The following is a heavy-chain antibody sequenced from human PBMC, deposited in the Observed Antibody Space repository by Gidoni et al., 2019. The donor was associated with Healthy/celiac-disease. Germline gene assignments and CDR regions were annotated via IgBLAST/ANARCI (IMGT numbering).Heavy chain of an antibody. CDR3: ARHRSIYYDSSGYLPGFDY. CDR2: IYYSGST. D-gene: IGHD3-22*01. J-gene: IGHJ4*02. Sequence: QLQLQESGPGLVKPSETLSLTCTVSGGSISSSSYYWGWIRQPPGKGLEWIGSIYYSGSTYYNPSLKSRVTISVDTSKNQFSLKLSSVTAADTAVYYCARHRSIYYDSSGYLPGFDYWGQGTLVTVSS. V-gene: IGHV4-39*01. CDR1: GGSISSSSYY.